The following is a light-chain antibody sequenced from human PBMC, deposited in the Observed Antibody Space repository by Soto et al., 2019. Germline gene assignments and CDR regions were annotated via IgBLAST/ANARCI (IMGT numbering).Light chain of an antibody. V-gene: IGKV3-15*01. CDR1: QSVNFY. CDR3: KQYANWPRT. Sequence: RSFSQRARTTLSYRASQSVNFYLAWYQQKPGQAPRLFIYDASTRATGIPARFSGSGSGREFTLTISSLQAEDFTLYCCKQYANWPRTFGGRTKVDI. J-gene: IGKJ4*01. CDR2: DAS.